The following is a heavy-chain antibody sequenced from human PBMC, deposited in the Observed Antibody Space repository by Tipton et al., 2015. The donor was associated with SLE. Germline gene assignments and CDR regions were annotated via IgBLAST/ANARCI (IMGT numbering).Heavy chain of an antibody. J-gene: IGHJ3*02. CDR2: IYYSGST. Sequence: TLSLTCTVSGGSISTSSYYWAWIRQPPGKGLECIGNIYYSGSTNYNPSLKSRVTISVNTSKNQFSLKLSSVTAADTAVYYCARERDYGGNWDIWGQGTVVTFSS. CDR3: ARERDYGGNWDI. D-gene: IGHD4-23*01. CDR1: GGSISTSSYY. V-gene: IGHV4-39*07.